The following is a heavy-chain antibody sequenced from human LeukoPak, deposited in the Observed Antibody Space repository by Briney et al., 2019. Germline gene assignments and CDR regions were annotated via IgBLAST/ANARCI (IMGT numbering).Heavy chain of an antibody. Sequence: SETLSLTCTVSGGSISSSYYYWGWIRQPPGKGLEWIGSIYYSGSTYYNPSLKSRVTISVDTSKNQFSLKLRSVTAADTAVYYCASGLVVIKAFDFWGQGTMVTVSS. V-gene: IGHV4-39*01. CDR1: GGSISSSYYY. CDR2: IYYSGST. J-gene: IGHJ3*01. CDR3: ASGLVVIKAFDF. D-gene: IGHD3-22*01.